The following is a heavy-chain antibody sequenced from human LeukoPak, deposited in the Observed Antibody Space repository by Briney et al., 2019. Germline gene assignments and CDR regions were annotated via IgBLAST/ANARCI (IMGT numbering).Heavy chain of an antibody. V-gene: IGHV3-33*05. Sequence: GKSLRLSCAASGFIFSGYGMHWVRQAPGKGLEWVALISHDGSNKIYAESVKGRFTISRDSSKHTVYLEMNSLRAEDTAVYYCAREGGSGSYLGSFDYWGQGALVTVSS. CDR2: ISHDGSNK. D-gene: IGHD3-10*01. J-gene: IGHJ4*02. CDR3: AREGGSGSYLGSFDY. CDR1: GFIFSGYG.